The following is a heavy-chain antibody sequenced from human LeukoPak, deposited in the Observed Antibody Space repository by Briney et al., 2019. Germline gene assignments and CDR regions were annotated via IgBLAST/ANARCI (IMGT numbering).Heavy chain of an antibody. Sequence: PGGSLRLSCAASGFTFDDYGMSWVRQAPGKGLEWVSGINWNGGSTGYADSVKGRFTISRDSAKNSLYLQMNSLRAEDTAVYYCARGGTPGFSTGRIDYWGQGTLVTVSS. D-gene: IGHD6-19*01. V-gene: IGHV3-20*04. J-gene: IGHJ4*02. CDR1: GFTFDDYG. CDR3: ARGGTPGFSTGRIDY. CDR2: INWNGGST.